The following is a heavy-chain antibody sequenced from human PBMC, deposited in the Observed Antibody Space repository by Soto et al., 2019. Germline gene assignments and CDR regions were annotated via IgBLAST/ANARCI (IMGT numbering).Heavy chain of an antibody. CDR2: ISYTGTA. CDR3: TRDYSNYSWFDP. Sequence: SETLSLTCTVSGGSIRSYYWSWIRQPPGKGLEWIGYISYTGTANYNPSLKSRVTISLDTSKNQFSLKLNSVTAADTAVYYCTRDYSNYSWFDPWGQGTLVTVSS. D-gene: IGHD4-4*01. J-gene: IGHJ5*02. CDR1: GGSIRSYY. V-gene: IGHV4-59*01.